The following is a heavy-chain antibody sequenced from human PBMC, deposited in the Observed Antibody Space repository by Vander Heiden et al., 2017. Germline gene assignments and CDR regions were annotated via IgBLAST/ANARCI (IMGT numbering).Heavy chain of an antibody. V-gene: IGHV5-51*01. CDR2: IYPGDSDV. CDR3: ARQEIQLSFTMGRGGWFDP. D-gene: IGHD3-10*01. CDR1: GYSFRSYW. Sequence: EVQLVQSGAEVKKPGESLTISCKGSGYSFRSYWIGWVRQMPGKGLEWMGVIYPGDSDVRYSPSFEGQVTISADKSINTAYLQWNSLKASDTAIYYCARQEIQLSFTMGRGGWFDPWGQGTLVTVSS. J-gene: IGHJ5*02.